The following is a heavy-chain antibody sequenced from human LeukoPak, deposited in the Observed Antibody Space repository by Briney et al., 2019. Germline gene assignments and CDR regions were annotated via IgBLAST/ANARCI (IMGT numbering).Heavy chain of an antibody. D-gene: IGHD6-19*01. CDR3: ARYSSGWYHFDS. J-gene: IGHJ4*02. CDR2: ISAYNGNT. CDR1: GHTFTSHG. V-gene: IGHV1-18*01. Sequence: ASVKVSCKASGHTFTSHGISWVRQAPGQGLEWMGWISAYNGNTNYAQKLQGRVTMTTDTSTSTAYMELRSLRSDDTAVYYCARYSSGWYHFDSWGQGTLVTVSS.